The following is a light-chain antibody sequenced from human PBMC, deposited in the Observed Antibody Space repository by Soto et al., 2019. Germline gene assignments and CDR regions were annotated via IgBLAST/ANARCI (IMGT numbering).Light chain of an antibody. CDR1: ISDVGGYNY. CDR3: SSYTSSSTLV. Sequence: SVRSPPSSVSGSPGQSITISCTGTISDVGGYNYVSWYQQHPGKAPKLMIYEVSNRPSGVSNRFSGYKSGNTASLTISGLQAEDEADYYCSSYTSSSTLVFGTGTKVTVL. J-gene: IGLJ1*01. CDR2: EVS. V-gene: IGLV2-14*01.